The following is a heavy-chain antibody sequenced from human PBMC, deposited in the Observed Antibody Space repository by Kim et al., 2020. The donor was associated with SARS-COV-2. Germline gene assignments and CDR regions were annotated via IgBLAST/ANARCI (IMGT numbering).Heavy chain of an antibody. J-gene: IGHJ6*02. CDR1: GGTFSSYA. Sequence: SVKVSCKASGGTFSSYAISWVRQAPGQGLEWMGGIIPIFGTANYAQKFQGRVTITADESTSTAYMELSSLRSEDTAVYYCARDRDTIFGVVIKDYYYYGMDVWGQGTTVTVSS. V-gene: IGHV1-69*13. D-gene: IGHD3-3*01. CDR2: IIPIFGTA. CDR3: ARDRDTIFGVVIKDYYYYGMDV.